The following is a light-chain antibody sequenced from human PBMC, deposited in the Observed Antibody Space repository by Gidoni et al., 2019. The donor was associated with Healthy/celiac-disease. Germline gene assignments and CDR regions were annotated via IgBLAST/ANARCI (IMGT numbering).Light chain of an antibody. CDR2: KAS. J-gene: IGKJ1*01. CDR1: QSISSW. CDR3: QQYNSYSRWT. Sequence: DIQMTQSPSTLSASVGDRVTITCRASQSISSWLAWYQQKPGKAPKLLIYKASSLESGVPSRLSGSGSGTEFSLTISILQPDDFATYYCQQYNSYSRWTFGPGTKVEIK. V-gene: IGKV1-5*03.